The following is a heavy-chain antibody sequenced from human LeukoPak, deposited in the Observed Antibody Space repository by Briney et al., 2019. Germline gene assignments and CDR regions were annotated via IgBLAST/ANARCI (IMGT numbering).Heavy chain of an antibody. D-gene: IGHD5-18*01. J-gene: IGHJ4*02. CDR1: GYSISSGYY. CDR2: IYPSGST. V-gene: IGHV4-38-2*01. CDR3: ARIDGYTYGYAAY. Sequence: SETLSLTCAVSGYSISSGYYWGWIRQPPRKGLELIGNIYPSGSTYYNPSLNSRVTISVDTSKNQFSLKLTSVTAADTAVYYCARIDGYTYGYAAYWGQGTLVTVSS.